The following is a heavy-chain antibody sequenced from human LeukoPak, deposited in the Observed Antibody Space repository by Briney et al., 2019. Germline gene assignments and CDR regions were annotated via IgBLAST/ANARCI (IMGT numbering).Heavy chain of an antibody. CDR2: IYSGGST. CDR1: GFTVSSNY. Sequence: GGSLRLSCAVSGFTVSSNYMSWVRQAPGKELEWVSVIYSGGSTHYADSVKGRFTISRDNSKNTVFLQMNSLRAEDTVVYYCARADGTGGPYDYWGQGTLVTVSS. D-gene: IGHD3/OR15-3a*01. CDR3: ARADGTGGPYDY. V-gene: IGHV3-53*01. J-gene: IGHJ4*02.